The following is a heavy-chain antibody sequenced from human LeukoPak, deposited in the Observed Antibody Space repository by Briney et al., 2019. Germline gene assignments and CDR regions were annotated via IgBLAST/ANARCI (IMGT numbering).Heavy chain of an antibody. CDR2: IYYSGST. CDR1: GGSISSYY. J-gene: IGHJ4*02. CDR3: ARSEYKAVAGTGFDY. Sequence: SATLSLTCPVSGGSISSYYWSWIRQPPGKGLEWIGYIYYSGSTNYNPSLKSRVTISVDTSKDQFSLKLSSVIAADTAVYYCARSEYKAVAGTGFDYWGQGTLVTVSS. D-gene: IGHD6-19*01. V-gene: IGHV4-59*01.